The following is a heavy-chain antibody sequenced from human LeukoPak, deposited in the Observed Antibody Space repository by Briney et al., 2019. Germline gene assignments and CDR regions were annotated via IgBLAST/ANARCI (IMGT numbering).Heavy chain of an antibody. CDR2: ISYDGSNK. CDR3: ARVGYSYGPYYYYGMDV. Sequence: GGSLRLSCAASGFTFSSYAMHWVRQAPGKGLEWVAVISYDGSNKYYADSVKGRFTISRDNSKNTLYLQMNSLRAEDTAVYYCARVGYSYGPYYYYGMDVWGQGTTVTVSS. J-gene: IGHJ6*02. V-gene: IGHV3-30-3*01. D-gene: IGHD5-18*01. CDR1: GFTFSSYA.